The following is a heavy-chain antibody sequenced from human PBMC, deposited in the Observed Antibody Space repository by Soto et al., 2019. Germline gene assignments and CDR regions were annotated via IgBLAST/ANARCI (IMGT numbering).Heavy chain of an antibody. CDR1: GFTFSSYA. CDR2: ISYDGSNK. CDR3: ATTPRYYYYYGMDV. J-gene: IGHJ6*02. V-gene: IGHV3-30-3*01. Sequence: GGSLRLSCAASGFTFSSYAMHWVRQAPGKGLEWVAVISYDGSNKYYADPVKGRFTISRDNSKNTLYLQMNSLRAEDTAVYYCATTPRYYYYYGMDVWGQGTTVTVSS.